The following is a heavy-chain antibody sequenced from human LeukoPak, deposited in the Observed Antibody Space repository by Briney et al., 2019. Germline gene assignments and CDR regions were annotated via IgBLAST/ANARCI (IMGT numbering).Heavy chain of an antibody. D-gene: IGHD3-16*01. CDR1: GFTFSSYG. J-gene: IGHJ4*02. Sequence: GGSLRLSCAASGFTFSSYGMHWVRQAPGKGLEWVVVISYDGSNKYYADSVKGRFTISRDNAKNILYLQMNSLRAEDTAVYYCARVRGGNWGQGTLVTVSS. CDR2: ISYDGSNK. CDR3: ARVRGGN. V-gene: IGHV3-30*03.